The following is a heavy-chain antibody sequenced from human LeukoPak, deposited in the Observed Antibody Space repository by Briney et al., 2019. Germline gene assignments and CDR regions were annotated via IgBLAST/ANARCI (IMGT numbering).Heavy chain of an antibody. J-gene: IGHJ5*02. CDR3: ASTRLRRALDPPDP. CDR2: IIPIFGTA. V-gene: IGHV1-69*13. Sequence: SVKVSCKASGGTFSSYAISWVRQAPGQGLEWMGGIIPIFGTANYAQKFQGRVTITADESTSTAYMELSSLRSEDTAVYYCASTRLRRALDPPDPWGQGTLVTVS. D-gene: IGHD4-17*01. CDR1: GGTFSSYA.